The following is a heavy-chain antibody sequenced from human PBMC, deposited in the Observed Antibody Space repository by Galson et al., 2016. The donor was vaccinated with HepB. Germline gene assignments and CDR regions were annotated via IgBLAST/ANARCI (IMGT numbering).Heavy chain of an antibody. D-gene: IGHD6-6*01. V-gene: IGHV3-33*01. J-gene: IGHJ4*02. CDR1: GFTFRSHG. CDR3: ARLRNISAPFDL. CDR2: IWFDGSNQ. Sequence: SLRLSCAASGFTFRSHGMHWVRQAPGKGLEWVAVIWFDGSNQYYSDSVRGRFTISRDNSNNMLYPQMDSLSVEDTTVYYCARLRNISAPFDLWGQGTLVSVSS.